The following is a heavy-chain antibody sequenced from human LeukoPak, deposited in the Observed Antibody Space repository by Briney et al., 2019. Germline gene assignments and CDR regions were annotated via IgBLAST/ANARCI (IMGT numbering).Heavy chain of an antibody. CDR2: IYSGGST. CDR1: GFTVSSNY. Sequence: GGSLRLSCAASGFTVSSNYMSWVRQAPGKGLEWVSVIYSGGSTYYADSMKGRFTISRDNSKNTLYLQMNSLRAEDTAVYYCARYENYYDSSGYARWGQGTLVTVSS. V-gene: IGHV3-66*01. CDR3: ARYENYYDSSGYAR. D-gene: IGHD3-22*01. J-gene: IGHJ4*02.